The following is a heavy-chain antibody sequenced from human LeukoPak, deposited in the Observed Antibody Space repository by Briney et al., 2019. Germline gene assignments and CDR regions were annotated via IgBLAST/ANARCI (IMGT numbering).Heavy chain of an antibody. CDR1: GFTFSNYA. D-gene: IGHD6-19*01. V-gene: IGHV3-23*01. J-gene: IGHJ4*02. CDR2: ISGSGDTT. Sequence: GGSLRLSCAASGFTFSNYAMTWVRQGPGKGLEWVSGISGSGDTTYYADSEKGRFTTSRDNSRNTLYLQMNSLTVADTAVYFCARESFKAVAGYLDYWGQGILVTVSS. CDR3: ARESFKAVAGYLDY.